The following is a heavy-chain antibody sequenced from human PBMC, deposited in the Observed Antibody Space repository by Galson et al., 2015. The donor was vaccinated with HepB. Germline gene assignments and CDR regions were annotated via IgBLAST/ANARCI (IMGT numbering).Heavy chain of an antibody. CDR2: IDPSDSYT. D-gene: IGHD2-21*02. CDR1: GYSFTSYW. CDR3: ARIGGGTRVSIAYCGGDCYPAGGWFDP. Sequence: QSGAEVKKPGESLRISCKGSGYSFTSYWISWVRQMPGKGLEWMGRIDPSDSYTNYSPSFQGQVTISADKSISTAYLQWSSLKASDTAMYYCARIGGGTRVSIAYCGGDCYPAGGWFDPWGQGTLVTVSS. V-gene: IGHV5-10-1*04. J-gene: IGHJ5*02.